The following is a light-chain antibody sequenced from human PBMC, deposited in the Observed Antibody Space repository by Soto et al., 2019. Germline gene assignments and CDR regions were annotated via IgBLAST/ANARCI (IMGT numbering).Light chain of an antibody. V-gene: IGLV2-14*01. J-gene: IGLJ2*01. CDR3: SSYTSRRVV. CDR1: SSDVGGYNY. CDR2: DVS. Sequence: QSALTQPASVSGSPGQSITISCTGTSSDVGGYNYVSWYQQHPGKAPKLMIYDVSNRPSGVSNRFSGSKSGNTASLTISGLQAEDESDYCCSSYTSRRVVFGGGTQLTVL.